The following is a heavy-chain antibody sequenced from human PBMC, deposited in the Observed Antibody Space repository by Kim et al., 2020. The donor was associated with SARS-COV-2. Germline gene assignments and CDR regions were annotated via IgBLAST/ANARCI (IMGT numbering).Heavy chain of an antibody. D-gene: IGHD5-12*01. V-gene: IGHV4-39*02. Sequence: SRVTISVDTSKNQFSLKLSSVTAADTAVYYCAREEEGVANSYYYYYGMDVWGQGTTVTVSS. CDR3: AREEEGVANSYYYYYGMDV. J-gene: IGHJ6*02.